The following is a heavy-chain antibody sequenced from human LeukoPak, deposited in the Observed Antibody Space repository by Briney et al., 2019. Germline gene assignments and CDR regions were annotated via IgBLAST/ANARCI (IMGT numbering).Heavy chain of an antibody. J-gene: IGHJ4*02. D-gene: IGHD3-22*01. CDR1: GFTFSSYA. CDR2: ISGSGGST. Sequence: GGSLRLSCAASGFTFSSYAMSWVRQAPGKGLEWVSAISGSGGSTYCADSVKGRFTISRDNSKNTLYLQMNSLRAEDTAVYYCAKDSSITMIVTLLFDYWGQGTLVTVSS. V-gene: IGHV3-23*01. CDR3: AKDSSITMIVTLLFDY.